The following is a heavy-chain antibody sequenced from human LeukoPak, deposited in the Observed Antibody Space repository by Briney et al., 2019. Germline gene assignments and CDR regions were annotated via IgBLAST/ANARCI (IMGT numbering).Heavy chain of an antibody. CDR2: IYYSGST. D-gene: IGHD3-3*01. CDR3: PRATRITIFAVAKVKASYYMDV. J-gene: IGHJ6*03. V-gene: IGHV4-31*03. CDR1: GGSISSGGYY. Sequence: SQTLSLTCTVSGGSISSGGYYWSWIRQHPGKGLEWIGYIYYSGSTYYNPSLKSRVTISVDTSKNQFSLKLSSVTAADTAVYYCPRATRITIFAVAKVKASYYMDVWGKGTTVTVSS.